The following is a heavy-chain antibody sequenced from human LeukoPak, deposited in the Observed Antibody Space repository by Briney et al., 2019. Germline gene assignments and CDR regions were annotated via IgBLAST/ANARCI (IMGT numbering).Heavy chain of an antibody. Sequence: GGSLRLSCAASGFTFSSYWMSWVRQAPGKGLEWVANIKQDGSEKYYVDSVKGRFTISRDNAKNTLYLQMNSLRAEDTAVYYCARPLGRIAAFNDYWGQGTLVTVSS. CDR3: ARPLGRIAAFNDY. J-gene: IGHJ4*02. V-gene: IGHV3-7*01. CDR2: IKQDGSEK. CDR1: GFTFSSYW. D-gene: IGHD6-13*01.